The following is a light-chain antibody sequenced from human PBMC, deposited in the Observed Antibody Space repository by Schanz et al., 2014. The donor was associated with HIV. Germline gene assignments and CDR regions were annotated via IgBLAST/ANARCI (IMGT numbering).Light chain of an antibody. V-gene: IGLV2-23*02. Sequence: QSVLTQPASVSGSPGQSITISCTGTSSDVGSYNLVSWYQQHPGKAPKLMIYEVSKRPSGVSNRFSGSKSGNTASLTISGLQAEDEADYYCATWDDSLNAWVFGGGTKLTVL. CDR2: EVS. CDR3: ATWDDSLNAWV. J-gene: IGLJ3*02. CDR1: SSDVGSYNL.